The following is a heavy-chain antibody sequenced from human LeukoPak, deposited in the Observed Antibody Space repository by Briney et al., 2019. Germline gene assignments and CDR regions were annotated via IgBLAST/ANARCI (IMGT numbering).Heavy chain of an antibody. V-gene: IGHV3-21*01. CDR3: AREGGTYYDFWSGYSETTFDY. CDR1: GFTFSSYS. Sequence: PGGSLRLSCAASGFTFSSYSMNWVRQAPGKGLEWVSSISSSSYIYYADSVKGRFTISRDNAKNSLYLQMNSLRAEDTAVYYCAREGGTYYDFWSGYSETTFDYWGQGTLVTVSS. CDR2: ISSSSYI. J-gene: IGHJ4*02. D-gene: IGHD3-3*01.